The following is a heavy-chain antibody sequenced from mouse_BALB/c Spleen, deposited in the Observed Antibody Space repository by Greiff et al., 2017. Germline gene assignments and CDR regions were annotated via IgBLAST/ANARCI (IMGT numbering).Heavy chain of an antibody. Sequence: VQLQESGPELVKPGASVKISCKASGYAFSSSWMNWVKQRPGQGLEWIGRIYPGDGDTNYNGKFKGKATLTADKSSSTAYMQLSSLTSVDSAVYFCAREDYDLAWFAYWGQGTLVTVSA. CDR3: AREDYDLAWFAY. V-gene: IGHV1-82*01. CDR1: GYAFSSSW. CDR2: IYPGDGDT. J-gene: IGHJ3*01. D-gene: IGHD2-4*01.